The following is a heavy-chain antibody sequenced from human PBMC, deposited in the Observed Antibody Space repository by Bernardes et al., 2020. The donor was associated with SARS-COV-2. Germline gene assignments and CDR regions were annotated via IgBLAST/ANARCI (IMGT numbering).Heavy chain of an antibody. J-gene: IGHJ3*02. CDR3: ARKNAVGSGGDAFDI. CDR1: GFGFHNYN. CDR2: ISLSTTYI. Sequence: GGSLRLSCAASGFGFHNYNMNWVRQAPGKGLEWVSSISLSTTYIYYADSVRGRFTVSRDNAKNSLFLQMNSLRVEGTAVYYCARKNAVGSGGDAFDIWGQGTMVTVSS. V-gene: IGHV3-21*01. D-gene: IGHD1-26*01.